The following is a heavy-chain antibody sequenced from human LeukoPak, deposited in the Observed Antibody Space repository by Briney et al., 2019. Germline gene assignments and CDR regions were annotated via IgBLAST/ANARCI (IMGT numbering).Heavy chain of an antibody. CDR1: GFTFSNYN. D-gene: IGHD1-26*01. CDR3: ARDPYSGNYGNDYYYYMDV. CDR2: ITSSGTYI. V-gene: IGHV3-21*01. J-gene: IGHJ6*03. Sequence: GGSLRLSCAASGFTFSNYNMNWVRQAPGKAMEWVSSITSSGTYIFYADSVKGRFTISRDNAKNSLYLQMDSLGPEDTAVYYCARDPYSGNYGNDYYYYMDVWAKGPRSPSP.